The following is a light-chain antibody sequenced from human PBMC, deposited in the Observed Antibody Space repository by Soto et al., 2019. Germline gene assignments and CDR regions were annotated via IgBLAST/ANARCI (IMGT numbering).Light chain of an antibody. J-gene: IGLJ1*01. CDR1: SSDVGSYNL. CDR3: CSYAGSSTFYYV. CDR2: EVS. V-gene: IGLV2-23*02. Sequence: QSALTQPASVSGSPGPAITISCTGTSSDVGSYNLVSWYQQHPGKAPKLMIYEVSKRPSGVSNRFSGSKSGNTASLTISGLQAEDEADYYCCSYAGSSTFYYVFGTGTKLTVL.